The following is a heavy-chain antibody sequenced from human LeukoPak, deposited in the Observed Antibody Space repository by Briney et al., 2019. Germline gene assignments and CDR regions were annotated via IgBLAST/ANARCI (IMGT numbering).Heavy chain of an antibody. CDR3: ARGKLTEFDY. CDR1: GGSINSNSYY. D-gene: IGHD1-14*01. V-gene: IGHV4-39*07. CDR2: INHSGST. Sequence: PSETLSLTCTVSGGSINSNSYYWSWIRQPPGKGLEWIGEINHSGSTNYNPSLKSRVTISVDTSKNQFSLKLSSVTAADTAVYYCARGKLTEFDYWGQGTLVTVSS. J-gene: IGHJ4*02.